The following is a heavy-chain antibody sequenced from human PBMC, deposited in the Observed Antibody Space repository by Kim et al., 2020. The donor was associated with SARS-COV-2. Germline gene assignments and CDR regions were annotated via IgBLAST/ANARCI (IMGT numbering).Heavy chain of an antibody. CDR2: IYYSGST. V-gene: IGHV4-59*13. J-gene: IGHJ6*02. Sequence: SETLSLTCTVSGGSISSYYWSWIRQPPGKGLEWIGYIYYSGSTNYNPSLKSRVTISVDTSKNQFSLKLSSVTAADTAVYYCARDRAVVVPAAMQAKYYYYYYGMDVWGQGTTVTVSS. CDR1: GGSISSYY. CDR3: ARDRAVVVPAAMQAKYYYYYYGMDV. D-gene: IGHD2-2*01.